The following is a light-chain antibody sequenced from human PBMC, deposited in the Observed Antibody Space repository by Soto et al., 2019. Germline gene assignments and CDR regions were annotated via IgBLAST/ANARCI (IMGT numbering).Light chain of an antibody. J-gene: IGLJ3*02. CDR1: SSDVGDYNY. CDR3: CSFAGSYTFWV. V-gene: IGLV2-11*01. Sequence: QSALTQPRSVSGSPGQSVTISCTGTSSDVGDYNYVSWYQQYPGKAPKLVIYDVSKRPSGVHDRFSGSKSGHTASLTISGLQAEDEADYYCCSFAGSYTFWVFGGGTKLTVL. CDR2: DVS.